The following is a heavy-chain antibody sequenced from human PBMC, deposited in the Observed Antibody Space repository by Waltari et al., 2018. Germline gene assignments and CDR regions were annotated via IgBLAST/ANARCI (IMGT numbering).Heavy chain of an antibody. V-gene: IGHV4-39*07. D-gene: IGHD2-21*02. Sequence: QLQLQESGPGLVKPSETLSLTCTVSGGSISSSSYYWGWIRQPPGKGLEWIGSIYYSGSTYYTPSLKSRVTMSVDTPKNQFALKLGSVTAADTAVYYCAGDGDGGNSGYWGQGTLVTVSS. CDR1: GGSISSSSYY. CDR2: IYYSGST. J-gene: IGHJ4*02. CDR3: AGDGDGGNSGY.